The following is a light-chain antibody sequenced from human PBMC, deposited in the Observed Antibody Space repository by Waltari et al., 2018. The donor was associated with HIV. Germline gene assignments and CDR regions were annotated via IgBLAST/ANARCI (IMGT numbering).Light chain of an antibody. CDR3: AAWDDSLNGWV. CDR1: SSNIGNNA. J-gene: IGLJ3*02. Sequence: QSVLTQPPSVSEAPRQRVTISCSGSSSNIGNNAVNWYQQPPGKAPKLLIYYDELLPSGVSDRVSGSKSGTSASLAISGLQSEDEADYYCAAWDDSLNGWVFGGGTKLTVL. CDR2: YDE. V-gene: IGLV1-36*01.